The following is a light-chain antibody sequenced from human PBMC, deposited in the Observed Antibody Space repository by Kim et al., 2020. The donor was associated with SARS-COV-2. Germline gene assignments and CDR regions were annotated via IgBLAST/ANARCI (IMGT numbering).Light chain of an antibody. J-gene: IGKJ3*01. CDR2: GAS. V-gene: IGKV1-27*01. CDR1: QDIRNY. CDR3: QNYYHVPFT. Sequence: DIRMTQSPSSLSASVGDRVTITCRASQDIRNYVDWYQHKPGKVPKLLIYGASTLQSGVPARFSGSGSGTDFTLTISSLQPEDVATYYCQNYYHVPFTFGPGTKVDIK.